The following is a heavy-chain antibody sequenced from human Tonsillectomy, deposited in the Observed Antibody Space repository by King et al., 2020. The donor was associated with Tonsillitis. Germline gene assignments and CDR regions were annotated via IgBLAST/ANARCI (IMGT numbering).Heavy chain of an antibody. Sequence: VQLPESGPGLVKPSDNLSLTFTVSGASMSTFYWSWIRQPAEKGVEWVGGFHTTGGTNYKTSPESRVTMSLDTSKNQFSLNLTSMTAADTAVYYCARDQPVGSTRFDYWGQGILVTVSS. CDR2: FHTTGGT. V-gene: IGHV4-4*07. D-gene: IGHD2-2*01. CDR1: GASMSTFY. J-gene: IGHJ4*02. CDR3: ARDQPVGSTRFDY.